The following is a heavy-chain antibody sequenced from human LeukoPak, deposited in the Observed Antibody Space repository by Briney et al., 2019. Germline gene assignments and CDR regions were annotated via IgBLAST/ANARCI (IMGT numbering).Heavy chain of an antibody. Sequence: ASVKVSCKASGYTFTSYYMHWVRQAPGQGLEWMGIINPSGGSASYAQKFQGRVTMTRDMSTSTVYMELSSLRSEDTAVYYCARDSHSYSSSFNWFDPWGQGTLVTVSS. J-gene: IGHJ5*02. CDR2: INPSGGSA. CDR3: ARDSHSYSSSFNWFDP. D-gene: IGHD6-6*01. V-gene: IGHV1-46*01. CDR1: GYTFTSYY.